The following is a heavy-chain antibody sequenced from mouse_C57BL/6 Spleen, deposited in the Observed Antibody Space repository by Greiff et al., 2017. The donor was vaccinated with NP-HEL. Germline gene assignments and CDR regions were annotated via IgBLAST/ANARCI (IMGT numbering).Heavy chain of an antibody. CDR1: GYAFSSSW. CDR2: IYPGDGDT. Sequence: VQLQQSGPELVKPGASVKISCKASGYAFSSSWMNWVKQRPGKGLEWIGRIYPGDGDTNYNGKFKGKATLTADKSSSTAYMQLSSLTSEDSAVYFCAKTGKDYAMDYWGQRTSVTVSS. J-gene: IGHJ4*01. CDR3: AKTGKDYAMDY. V-gene: IGHV1-82*01. D-gene: IGHD4-1*01.